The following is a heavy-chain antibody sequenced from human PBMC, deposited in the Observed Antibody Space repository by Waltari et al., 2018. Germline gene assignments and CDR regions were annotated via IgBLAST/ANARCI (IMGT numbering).Heavy chain of an antibody. J-gene: IGHJ6*02. Sequence: QVQLVPSGAEVKKPGASVKVSCKASGYTFTSYGISWVRQAPGHGLEWMGWISAYNGTTNYAQKLQGRVTMTTDTSTSTAYMELRSLRSDDTAVYYCARAGHGYSSGWYLRLEYYYYYGMDVWGQGTTVTVSS. CDR3: ARAGHGYSSGWYLRLEYYYYYGMDV. CDR2: ISAYNGTT. D-gene: IGHD6-19*01. V-gene: IGHV1-18*01. CDR1: GYTFTSYG.